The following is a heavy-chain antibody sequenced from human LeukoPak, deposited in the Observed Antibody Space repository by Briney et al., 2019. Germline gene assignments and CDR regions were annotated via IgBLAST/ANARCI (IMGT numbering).Heavy chain of an antibody. V-gene: IGHV4-34*01. Sequence: SETLSLTCAVYGGSFSGYYWSWIRQPPGKGLEWIGEINHSGSTDYNPSLKSRVTISVDTSKNQFSLKLSSVTAADTAVYYCERHIPDYYDSSGYYRRGDAFDIWGQGTMVTVS. CDR1: GGSFSGYY. CDR2: INHSGST. D-gene: IGHD3-22*01. J-gene: IGHJ3*02. CDR3: ERHIPDYYDSSGYYRRGDAFDI.